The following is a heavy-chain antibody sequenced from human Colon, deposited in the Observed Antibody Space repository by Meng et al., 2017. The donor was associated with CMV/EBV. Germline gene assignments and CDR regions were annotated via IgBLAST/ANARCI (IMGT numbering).Heavy chain of an antibody. J-gene: IGHJ4*02. CDR3: AGRSDGDYVAY. D-gene: IGHD4-17*01. V-gene: IGHV3-21*01. CDR1: GFTFRSYS. CDR2: ISSGSSYI. Sequence: LSCAASGFTFRSYSLAWVRHAPGKGLEWVSYISSGSSYISYADSVKGRFTISRDNANKSLYLQMHSLRADDTAVYYCAGRSDGDYVAYWGQGTLVTVSS.